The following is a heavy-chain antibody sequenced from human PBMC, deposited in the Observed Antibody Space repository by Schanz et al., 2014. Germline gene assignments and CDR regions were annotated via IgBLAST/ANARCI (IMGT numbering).Heavy chain of an antibody. CDR2: TRTKAHSYTT. CDR3: ARSPRMDV. CDR1: GFSFSDYG. J-gene: IGHJ6*02. V-gene: IGHV3-72*01. Sequence: VQLVESGGSVVQPGRSLRLSCAGSGFSFSDYGMHWVRKAQFLVLEWLGLTRTKAHSYTTGYAASVKGRFTISRDESKNSLYLQMNSLKTEDTAVYYCARSPRMDVWGQGTMVTVSS.